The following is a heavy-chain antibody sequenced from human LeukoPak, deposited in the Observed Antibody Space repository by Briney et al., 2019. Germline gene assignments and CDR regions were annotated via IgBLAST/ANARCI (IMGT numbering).Heavy chain of an antibody. CDR3: ARSRVEMATIHSPYYFDY. CDR2: IYYSGST. CDR1: GGSISSYY. V-gene: IGHV4-59*12. Sequence: SETLSLTCTVSGGSISSYYWSWTRQPPGKGLEWIGSIYYSGSTYYNPSLKSRVTISVDTSKNQFSLELSSVTAADTAVYYCARSRVEMATIHSPYYFDYWGQGTLVTVSS. J-gene: IGHJ4*02. D-gene: IGHD5-24*01.